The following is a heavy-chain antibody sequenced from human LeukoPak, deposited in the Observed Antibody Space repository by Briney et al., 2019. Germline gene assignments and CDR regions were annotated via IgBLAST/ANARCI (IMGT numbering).Heavy chain of an antibody. CDR2: ISSTGGTT. J-gene: IGHJ6*03. Sequence: GGSLRLSCAASGFTVDDYGMSWVRQAPGKGLEWDSSISSTGGTTYYADSVKGRFTISRDNSKDTLYLQMNSLRAEDTAIYYCAKNGDRGAYCTGGTCYPYFYYYMDVWGKGTTVTI. CDR3: AKNGDRGAYCTGGTCYPYFYYYMDV. V-gene: IGHV3-23*01. CDR1: GFTVDDYG. D-gene: IGHD2-15*01.